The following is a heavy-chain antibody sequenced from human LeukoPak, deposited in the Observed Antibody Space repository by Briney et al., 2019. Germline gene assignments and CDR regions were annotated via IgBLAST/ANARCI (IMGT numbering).Heavy chain of an antibody. J-gene: IGHJ6*03. Sequence: PSETLSLTCTVSGGSISSSSYYWGWIRQPPGKGLDWIGYVFYTGYTHYNPSLKSRVTISVDTSKNQFSLKLRSVTAADPAGYYCARGTAISGGKTVGGPQTILYYLEVWGKGTTGTIPS. V-gene: IGHV4-61*05. D-gene: IGHD1-14*01. CDR3: ARGTAISGGKTVGGPQTILYYLEV. CDR1: GGSISSSSYY. CDR2: VFYTGYT.